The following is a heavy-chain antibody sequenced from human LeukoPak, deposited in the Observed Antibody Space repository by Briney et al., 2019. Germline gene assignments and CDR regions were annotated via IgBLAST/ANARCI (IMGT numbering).Heavy chain of an antibody. CDR1: GYTLTELS. CDR2: FDPEDGET. J-gene: IGHJ4*02. V-gene: IGHV1-24*01. CDR3: ATYGDYGGSLSYYFDY. Sequence: GASVKVSCKVSGYTLTELSMHWVRQAPGKGLEWMGGFDPEDGETIYAQKFQGRVTITADESTSTAYMELSSLRSEDTAVYYCATYGDYGGSLSYYFDYWGQGTLVTVSS. D-gene: IGHD4-17*01.